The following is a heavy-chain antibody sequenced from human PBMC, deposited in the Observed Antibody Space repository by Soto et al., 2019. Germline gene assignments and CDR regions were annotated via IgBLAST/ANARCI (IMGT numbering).Heavy chain of an antibody. CDR1: GFTFSSYW. CDR3: ARDWIGERSWYYSLVSPHMDV. Sequence: GGSLRLSCAASGFTFSSYWMHWVRQAPGKGLVWVSRINSDGSSTSYADSVKGRFTISRDNAKNTLYLQMNSLRAEDTAVYYCARDWIGERSWYYSLVSPHMDVWGKGTTVTVSS. V-gene: IGHV3-74*01. D-gene: IGHD6-13*01. J-gene: IGHJ6*03. CDR2: INSDGSST.